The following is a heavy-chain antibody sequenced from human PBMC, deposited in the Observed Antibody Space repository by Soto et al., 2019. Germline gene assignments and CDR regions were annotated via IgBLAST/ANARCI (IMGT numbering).Heavy chain of an antibody. CDR1: GGSISSYY. Sequence: LSLTCTVSGGSISSYYWSWIRQPPGKGLEWIGYIYYSGSTNYNPSLKSRVTISVDTSKNQFSLKLSSVTAADTAVYYCAKRHDYDDFRFFDYWGQGTLVTVSS. J-gene: IGHJ4*02. CDR3: AKRHDYDDFRFFDY. D-gene: IGHD4-17*01. CDR2: IYYSGST. V-gene: IGHV4-59*01.